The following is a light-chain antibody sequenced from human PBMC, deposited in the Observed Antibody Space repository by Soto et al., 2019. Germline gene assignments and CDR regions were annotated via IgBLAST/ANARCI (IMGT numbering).Light chain of an antibody. J-gene: IGKJ2*01. CDR1: QSISSW. CDR2: DAS. CDR3: QQYHSSPYT. V-gene: IGKV1-5*01. Sequence: DIQMTQSPSTLSASVGDRVTITCRASQSISSWLAWYQQKPGKAPKLLIYDASSFESGVPSRFSGSGSGTEFTLTISSLQPDDFATYYCQQYHSSPYTFGQGTKLEIQ.